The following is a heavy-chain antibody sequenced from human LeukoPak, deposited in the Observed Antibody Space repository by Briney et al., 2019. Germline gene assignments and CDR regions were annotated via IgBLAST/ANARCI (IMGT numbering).Heavy chain of an antibody. CDR1: GLTLSSFE. CDR2: IDRSGTTR. D-gene: IGHD3-10*01. V-gene: IGHV3-48*03. CDR3: AKKGSYFDN. Sequence: RAGGSLRLSCAAPGLTLSSFEMNWVRQAPGKGLEWISFIDRSGTTRYYADAVKGRFTISRDNAKNSLHLQMNSLRVEDTAVYYCAKKGSYFDNWGQGTLVTVSS. J-gene: IGHJ4*02.